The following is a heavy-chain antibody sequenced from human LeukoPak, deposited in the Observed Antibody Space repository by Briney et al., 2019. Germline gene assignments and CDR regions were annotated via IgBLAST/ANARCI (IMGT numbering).Heavy chain of an antibody. J-gene: IGHJ4*02. CDR2: IYYGGST. CDR1: GGSISSYY. CDR3: VRQSGYDLDYFDY. V-gene: IGHV4-59*01. D-gene: IGHD5-12*01. Sequence: SETLSLTCTVSGGSISSYYWSWIRQPPGKGLEWIGYIYYGGSTNYNPSLKSRVTISVDTSKNQFSLKLSSVTAADTAVYYCVRQSGYDLDYFDYWGQGTLVTVSS.